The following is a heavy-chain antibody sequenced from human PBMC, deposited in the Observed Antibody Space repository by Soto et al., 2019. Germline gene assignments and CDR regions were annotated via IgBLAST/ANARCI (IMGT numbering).Heavy chain of an antibody. Sequence: EVQLVESGGGLVKPGGSLRLSCISSGFTFLNYTRNWVRQASWQVGAWVPGIRGFSPCTFYPESVKGRFTISRDKAKNSLYLQMNSLRAEDTAVYYCARDRGYDAHDYYYNAMDVWGQGTTVTVSS. CDR3: ARDRGYDAHDYYYNAMDV. CDR2: IRGFSPCT. D-gene: IGHD2-15*01. CDR1: GFTFLNYT. J-gene: IGHJ6*02. V-gene: IGHV3-21*01.